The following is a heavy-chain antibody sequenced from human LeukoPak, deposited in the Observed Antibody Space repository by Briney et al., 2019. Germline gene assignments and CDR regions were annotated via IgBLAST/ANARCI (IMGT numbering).Heavy chain of an antibody. CDR2: IYYRVTS. J-gene: IGHJ6*03. CDR3: ARGGSSWYYYYYYMDV. Sequence: SETLSLTCIVSGDSISMYYWCCVREHPGGRLWCVSYIYYRVTSVYDPSLKSRVTISVDKSKNQFSLKLSCVTAADTAVYYCARGGSSWYYYYYYMDVWGKGTTVTISS. V-gene: IGHV4-59*01. D-gene: IGHD6-13*01. CDR1: GDSISMYY.